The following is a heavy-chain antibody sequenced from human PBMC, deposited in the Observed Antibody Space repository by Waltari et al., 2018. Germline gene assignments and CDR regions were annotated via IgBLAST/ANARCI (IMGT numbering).Heavy chain of an antibody. V-gene: IGHV1-69*13. CDR1: GGTSSSYA. CDR3: ARGGSLWSGSMKSDDAFDI. Sequence: QVQLVQSGAEVKKPGSSVKVSCKASGGTSSSYAISWVRQAPGQGLEWMGGIIPIFGTANYAQKFQGRVTITADESTSTAYMELSSLRSEDTAVYYCARGGSLWSGSMKSDDAFDIWGQGTMVTVSS. CDR2: IIPIFGTA. J-gene: IGHJ3*02. D-gene: IGHD3-3*01.